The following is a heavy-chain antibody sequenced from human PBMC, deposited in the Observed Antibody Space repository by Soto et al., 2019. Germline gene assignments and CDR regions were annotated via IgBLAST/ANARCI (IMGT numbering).Heavy chain of an antibody. D-gene: IGHD5-18*01. V-gene: IGHV4-39*01. CDR2: IYYSGST. Sequence: SETLSLTCTVSGGSISSSSYYWGWIRQPPGKGLEWIGSIYYSGSTYYNPSLKSRVTISVDTSKNQFSLKLSSVTAADTAVYYCASPGYSYGYGIDYWGQGTMVTVS. CDR3: ASPGYSYGYGIDY. J-gene: IGHJ4*02. CDR1: GGSISSSSYY.